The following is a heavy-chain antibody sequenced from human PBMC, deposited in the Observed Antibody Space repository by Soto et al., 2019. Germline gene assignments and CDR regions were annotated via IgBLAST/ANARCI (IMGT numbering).Heavy chain of an antibody. Sequence: QVQLVQSGAEVKKPGSSVKVSCKASGGTFSSYAISWVRQAPGQGLEWMGGIIPIFGTANYAQKFQGRVTITADKSKGHSYLGLSSLRSGDPAVVLCAGWGGAYSSSSLDYWGQGTLVTVSS. V-gene: IGHV1-69*06. CDR1: GGTFSSYA. D-gene: IGHD6-6*01. J-gene: IGHJ4*02. CDR3: AGWGGAYSSSSLDY. CDR2: IIPIFGTA.